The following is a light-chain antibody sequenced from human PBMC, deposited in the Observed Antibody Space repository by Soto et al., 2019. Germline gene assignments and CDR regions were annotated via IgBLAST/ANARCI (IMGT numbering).Light chain of an antibody. CDR2: EVS. Sequence: QSALTQPPSASGSPGQSVTISCTGTSSDVGACNSVSWYQQHPDKVPKLLISEVSKRPSGVPDRFSGSKSGNTASLTVSGLQAEDEADYYCSSCRGSDIVFGGGTKVTVL. V-gene: IGLV2-8*01. CDR1: SSDVGACNS. J-gene: IGLJ2*01. CDR3: SSCRGSDIV.